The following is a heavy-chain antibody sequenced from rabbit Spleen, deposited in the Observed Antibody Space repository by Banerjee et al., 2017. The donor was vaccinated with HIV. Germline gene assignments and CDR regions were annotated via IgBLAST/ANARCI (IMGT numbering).Heavy chain of an antibody. CDR1: GFSFSSNYY. V-gene: IGHV1S40*01. D-gene: IGHD7-1*01. CDR2: IDTGSSGFT. CDR3: ARDTGTSFSSYGMDL. Sequence: QSLEESGGDLVKPGASLTLTCTASGFSFSSNYYMCWVRQAPGKGLEWIACIDTGSSGFTYFATWAKGGFTCSKTSSTTVTLQMTSLTVADTATYFCARDTGTSFSSYGMDLWGPGTLVTVS. J-gene: IGHJ6*01.